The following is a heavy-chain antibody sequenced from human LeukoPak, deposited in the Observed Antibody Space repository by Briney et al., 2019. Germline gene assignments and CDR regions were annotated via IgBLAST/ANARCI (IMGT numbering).Heavy chain of an antibody. CDR1: DGSFSDYY. Sequence: PSETLSLTCAVFDGSFSDYYWSWIRQPPGKGLEWIGEINHSGSTNYNPSLKSRVTISVDTSKNQFSLKLSSVTAADTAVYYCARRILTGYYKDYWGQGTLVTVSS. V-gene: IGHV4-34*01. D-gene: IGHD3-9*01. CDR3: ARRILTGYYKDY. CDR2: INHSGST. J-gene: IGHJ4*02.